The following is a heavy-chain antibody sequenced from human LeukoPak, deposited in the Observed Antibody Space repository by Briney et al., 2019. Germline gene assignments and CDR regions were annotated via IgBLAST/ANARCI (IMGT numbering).Heavy chain of an antibody. J-gene: IGHJ3*02. CDR3: ARGWYYYDSSGYSPHDAFDI. Sequence: ASVKVSCKASGGTFSSYAISWVRQAPGQGLEWMGWISAYNGNTNYAQKLQGRVTMTTDTSTSTAYMELRSLRSDDTAVYYCARGWYYYDSSGYSPHDAFDIWGQGTMVTVSS. V-gene: IGHV1-18*01. CDR2: ISAYNGNT. CDR1: GGTFSSYA. D-gene: IGHD3-22*01.